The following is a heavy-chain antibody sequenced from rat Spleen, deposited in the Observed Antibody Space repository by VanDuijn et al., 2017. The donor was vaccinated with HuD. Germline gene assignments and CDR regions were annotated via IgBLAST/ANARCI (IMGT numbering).Heavy chain of an antibody. J-gene: IGHJ3*01. CDR1: GFTFSDYY. D-gene: IGHD1-7*01. CDR2: ISTGGGNT. CDR3: ARQYYGYTD. V-gene: IGHV5-25*01. Sequence: EVQLVESGGGLVQPGRSLKLSCAVSGFTFSDYYMAWVRQAPTKGLEWVASISTGGGNTHYRDSVKGRFTISKNNAKNTLYLQMDSLRSEDTASYYCARQYYGYTDWGQGTLVTVSS.